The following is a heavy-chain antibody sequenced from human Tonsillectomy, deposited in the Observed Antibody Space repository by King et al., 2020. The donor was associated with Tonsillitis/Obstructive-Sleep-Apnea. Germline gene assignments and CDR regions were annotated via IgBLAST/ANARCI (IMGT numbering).Heavy chain of an antibody. V-gene: IGHV4-59*01. CDR1: GGSISSYY. J-gene: IGHJ3*02. Sequence: VQLQESGPGLVKPSETLSLTCTVSGGSISSYYWSWIRQPPGKGLEWCGFIYYSGSTNYHPSPKSRVTISVETSTNQFSLNLSSVTAADTAVYYCARGIRGDNDAFDIWGQGTMVTVSS. CDR2: IYYSGST. D-gene: IGHD3-10*01. CDR3: ARGIRGDNDAFDI.